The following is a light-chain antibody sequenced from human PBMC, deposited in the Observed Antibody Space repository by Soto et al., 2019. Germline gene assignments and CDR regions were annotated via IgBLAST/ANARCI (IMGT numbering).Light chain of an antibody. CDR3: QQHRIT. Sequence: EIVLTQSPGTLSLSPGERATLSCRASQSVSSSYLAWYQQKPGQAPRLLIYGASSRATGIPDRFSGSGSGTDFTLTISRLEPEDFAVYNCQQHRITFGQGTRLEIK. V-gene: IGKV3-20*01. CDR1: QSVSSSY. J-gene: IGKJ5*01. CDR2: GAS.